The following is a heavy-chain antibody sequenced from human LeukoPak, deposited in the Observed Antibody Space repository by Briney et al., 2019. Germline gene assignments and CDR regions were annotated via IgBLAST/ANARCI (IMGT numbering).Heavy chain of an antibody. Sequence: GGSLRLSCAASGFHFRSAWMTWVRQAPGRGLEWVALIKSKTSGETADYAAPVKGRFTISRDDSKNTVYLQMNSLKTEDIAMYFCVADVSESTAYPFDYWGQGTLVIVSS. CDR2: IKSKTSGETA. D-gene: IGHD2/OR15-2a*01. J-gene: IGHJ4*02. V-gene: IGHV3-15*01. CDR1: GFHFRSAW. CDR3: VADVSESTAYPFDY.